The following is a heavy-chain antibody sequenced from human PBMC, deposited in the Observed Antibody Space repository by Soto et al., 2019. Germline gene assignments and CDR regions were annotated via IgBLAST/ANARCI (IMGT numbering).Heavy chain of an antibody. CDR3: ARDPQYCSSTSCDAYYYYYMDV. J-gene: IGHJ6*03. CDR2: INPSGGST. V-gene: IGHV1-46*03. Sequence: ASVKVSCKASGYTFTSYYMHWVRQAPGQGLEWMGIINPSGGSTSYAQKFQGRVTMTRDTSTSTVYMELSSLRSEDTAVYYCARDPQYCSSTSCDAYYYYYMDVWGKGTTVTFSS. D-gene: IGHD2-2*01. CDR1: GYTFTSYY.